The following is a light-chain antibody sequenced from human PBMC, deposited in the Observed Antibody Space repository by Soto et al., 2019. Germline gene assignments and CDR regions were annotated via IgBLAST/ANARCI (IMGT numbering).Light chain of an antibody. Sequence: QAVLTQPPSASGSPGQSVTISCTGTSSDVGGSNYVSWYQQYPGKAPKLMIYEVSKRPSGVPDRFSGSKSGNTASLTVSGLQAEDEADYYCSSYAGSNRVFGTGTKVTV. V-gene: IGLV2-8*01. CDR2: EVS. CDR1: SSDVGGSNY. J-gene: IGLJ1*01. CDR3: SSYAGSNRV.